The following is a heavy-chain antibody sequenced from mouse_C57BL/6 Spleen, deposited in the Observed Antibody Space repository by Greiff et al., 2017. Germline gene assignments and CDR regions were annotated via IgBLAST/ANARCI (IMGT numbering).Heavy chain of an antibody. D-gene: IGHD2-1*01. V-gene: IGHV1-82*01. J-gene: IGHJ3*01. CDR2: IYPGDGDT. CDR1: GYAFSSSW. CDR3: ARWDGNYAAGFAY. Sequence: QVQLQQSGPELVKPGASVKISCKASGYAFSSSWMNWVKQRPGKGLEWIGRIYPGDGDTNYNGKFKGKATLTADKSSSTAYMQLSSLTSEDSAVYFCARWDGNYAAGFAYWGQGTLVTVSA.